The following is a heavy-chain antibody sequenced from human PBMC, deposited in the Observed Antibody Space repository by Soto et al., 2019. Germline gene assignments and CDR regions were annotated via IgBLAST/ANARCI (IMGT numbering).Heavy chain of an antibody. CDR1: GFTFINAW. CDR2: IKSKTDGGTT. D-gene: IGHD5-12*01. CDR3: TVAPFGYRGYDSPDYGMDV. J-gene: IGHJ6*02. V-gene: IGHV3-15*01. Sequence: PGGSRRLSWAASGFTFINAWISCVGQSPGKGLEWVVRIKSKTDGGTTDYAAPVKGRFTILRDDSKNTQYLQMNSLKTEHTAVYYCTVAPFGYRGYDSPDYGMDVWGQGTTVTVSS.